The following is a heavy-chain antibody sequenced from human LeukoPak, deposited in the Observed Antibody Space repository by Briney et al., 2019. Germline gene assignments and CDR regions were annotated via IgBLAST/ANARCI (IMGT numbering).Heavy chain of an antibody. CDR1: GGSISSSRYY. V-gene: IGHV4-39*01. Sequence: KPSETLSLTCTVSGGSISSSRYYWGWIRQPPGKGLEWIGSIYYTGSTYYNPSLRSRVSISVDTSKNQFTLKLSSVTAADTAAYYCARRGVVATPDANFWGQGTLVTVSS. D-gene: IGHD5-12*01. J-gene: IGHJ4*02. CDR3: ARRGVVATPDANF. CDR2: IYYTGST.